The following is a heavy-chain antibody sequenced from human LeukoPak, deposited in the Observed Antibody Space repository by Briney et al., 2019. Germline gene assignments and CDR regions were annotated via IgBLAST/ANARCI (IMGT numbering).Heavy chain of an antibody. CDR3: AKDGYSSIPGFHFEY. Sequence: GGSLRLSCAASGFTFSSYAMSWVRQPPGKGLEWDSGISGSGDNTYYADSVKGRFTISRDNSKKTLYLHLNSLRVEDAAVYYCAKDGYSSIPGFHFEYWGQGTPVTVSS. D-gene: IGHD6-13*01. CDR2: ISGSGDNT. CDR1: GFTFSSYA. J-gene: IGHJ4*02. V-gene: IGHV3-23*01.